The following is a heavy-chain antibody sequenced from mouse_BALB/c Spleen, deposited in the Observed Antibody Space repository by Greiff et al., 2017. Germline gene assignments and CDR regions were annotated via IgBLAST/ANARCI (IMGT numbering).Heavy chain of an antibody. CDR3: ARRGYDGFPDY. D-gene: IGHD2-3*01. Sequence: QVQLQQSGAELVRPGSSVKISCKASGYAFSSYWMNWVKQRPGQGLEWIGQIYPGDGDTNYNGKFKGKATLTADKSSSTAYMQLSSLTSEDSAVYFCARRGYDGFPDYWGQGTTLTVAS. CDR1: GYAFSSYW. J-gene: IGHJ2*01. V-gene: IGHV1-80*01. CDR2: IYPGDGDT.